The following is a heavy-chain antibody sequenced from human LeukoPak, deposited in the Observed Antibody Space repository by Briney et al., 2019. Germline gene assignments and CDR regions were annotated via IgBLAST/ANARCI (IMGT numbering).Heavy chain of an antibody. CDR1: GDSISSHSHY. J-gene: IGHJ6*01. Sequence: TLSLTCSASGDSISSHSHYWGWIPQPAGKELEWIQRLYTSGRTNYHPSLNSRDTIAEPSSKNQLSLKLRSVTAADTAVSYCARDESRFGLPFYYYGMDVWGQGTTVTVSS. D-gene: IGHD3-10*01. CDR3: ARDESRFGLPFYYYGMDV. V-gene: IGHV4-61*02. CDR2: LYTSGRT.